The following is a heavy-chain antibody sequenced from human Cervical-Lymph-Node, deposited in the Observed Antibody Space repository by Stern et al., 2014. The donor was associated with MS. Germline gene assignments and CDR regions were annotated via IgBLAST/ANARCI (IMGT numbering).Heavy chain of an antibody. V-gene: IGHV1-69*12. J-gene: IGHJ6*02. CDR3: AREGVGATRPFHHYYFGMDV. D-gene: IGHD1-26*01. CDR1: GGTFSSYA. Sequence: QVQLVQSGAEVKKPGSSVKVSCKASGGTFSSYAISWVRQAPGQGLEWMGGIIPIFGSTNYAQKFQGRVTITADESTRAAYMELSGLTFKDTAVYYCAREGVGATRPFHHYYFGMDVWGQGTTVTVTS. CDR2: IIPIFGST.